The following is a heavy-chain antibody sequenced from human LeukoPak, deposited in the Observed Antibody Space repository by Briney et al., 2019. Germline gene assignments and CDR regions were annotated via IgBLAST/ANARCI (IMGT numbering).Heavy chain of an antibody. Sequence: PGGSLRLSCAASGFTFSSYSMNWVRRAPGKGLEWVSSISSSSSYIYYADSVKGRFTVSRDNAKNSLYLQMNSLRAEDTAVYYCACIYSSGWLFGYWGQGTLVTVSS. CDR3: ACIYSSGWLFGY. J-gene: IGHJ4*02. CDR1: GFTFSSYS. CDR2: ISSSSSYI. D-gene: IGHD6-19*01. V-gene: IGHV3-21*01.